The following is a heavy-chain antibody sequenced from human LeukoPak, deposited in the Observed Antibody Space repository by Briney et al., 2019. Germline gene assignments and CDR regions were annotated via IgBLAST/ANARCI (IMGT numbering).Heavy chain of an antibody. CDR3: ARALAWGGSSYSYYYMDV. J-gene: IGHJ6*03. CDR2: INPNSGNA. V-gene: IGHV1-8*01. Sequence: ASVKVSCKASGYTFSDYDINWVRQATGQGLEWMGRINPNSGNAGYAQKFQGRVTMTRNTSISTAYMELSSLRSEDTAVYYCARALAWGGSSYSYYYMDVWDKGTTVTVSS. CDR1: GYTFSDYD. D-gene: IGHD1-26*01.